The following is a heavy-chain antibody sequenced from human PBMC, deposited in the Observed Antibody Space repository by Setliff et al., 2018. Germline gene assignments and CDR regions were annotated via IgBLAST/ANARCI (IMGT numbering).Heavy chain of an antibody. V-gene: IGHV3-33*08. J-gene: IGHJ4*02. CDR1: GFTFRTYR. Sequence: LRLSCAASGFTFRTYRMHWVRQAPGKGLEWVAVIWDDGVKKYHADSVKGRFTISRDNSKNTLYLQMNSLRPEDTAVYYCARTCSGSGCYAGLESWGQGTPVTVSS. D-gene: IGHD2-15*01. CDR3: ARTCSGSGCYAGLES. CDR2: IWDDGVKK.